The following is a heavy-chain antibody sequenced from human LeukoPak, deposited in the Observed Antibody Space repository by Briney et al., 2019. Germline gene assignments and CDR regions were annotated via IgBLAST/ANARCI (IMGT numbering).Heavy chain of an antibody. CDR3: AKEIGYYDSSGYYYEGAFDI. D-gene: IGHD3-22*01. V-gene: IGHV3-9*01. CDR2: ISWNSGSI. CDR1: GFTFDDYA. J-gene: IGHJ3*02. Sequence: GGSLRLSCAASGFTFDDYAMHWVRQAPGKGLEWVSGISWNSGSIGYADSVKGRFTISRDNAKNSLYLQMNSLRAEDTALYYCAKEIGYYDSSGYYYEGAFDIWGQGTMVTVSS.